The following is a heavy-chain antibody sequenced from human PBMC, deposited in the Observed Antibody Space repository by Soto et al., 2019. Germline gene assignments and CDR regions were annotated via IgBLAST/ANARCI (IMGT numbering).Heavy chain of an antibody. Sequence: VQLVESGGGLEQPGGSLRLSCAASGFTLSSSEMNWVRQAPGKGLEWVSYVGSSGNTKYYADSVKGRFTISRDNAKNSLYLQMNSLRAEDTVVYYCARGLEYYFKPGVFDIWGQGTMVTVSS. V-gene: IGHV3-48*03. CDR2: VGSSGNTK. CDR1: GFTLSSSE. J-gene: IGHJ3*02. CDR3: ARGLEYYFKPGVFDI. D-gene: IGHD1-26*01.